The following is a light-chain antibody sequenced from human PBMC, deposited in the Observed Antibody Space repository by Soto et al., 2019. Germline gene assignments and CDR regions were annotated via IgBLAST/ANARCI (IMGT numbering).Light chain of an antibody. J-gene: IGLJ2*01. CDR2: QDS. V-gene: IGLV3-1*01. CDR3: QAWDSSTVV. CDR1: KLGDKY. Sequence: SYELTQPPSVSVSPGQTASITCSGDKLGDKYACWYQQKPRQSPVLVIYQDSKRPSGIPERFSGSNSGNTAPLTIGGTQAMDEADYYCQAWDSSTVVFGGGTKLTVL.